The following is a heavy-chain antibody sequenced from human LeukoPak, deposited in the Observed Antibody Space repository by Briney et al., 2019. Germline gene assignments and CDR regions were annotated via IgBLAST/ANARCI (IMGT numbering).Heavy chain of an antibody. CDR2: ISGSGGST. Sequence: GGSLRLSCAASGFTFSSYVMSWVRQAPGKGLEWVSAISGSGGSTYYADSVKGRFTISRDNSKNTLYLQMNSLRAEDTAVYYCAKDRFGSTMVRGVIYDPWGQGTLVTVSS. V-gene: IGHV3-23*01. CDR3: AKDRFGSTMVRGVIYDP. D-gene: IGHD3-10*01. CDR1: GFTFSSYV. J-gene: IGHJ5*02.